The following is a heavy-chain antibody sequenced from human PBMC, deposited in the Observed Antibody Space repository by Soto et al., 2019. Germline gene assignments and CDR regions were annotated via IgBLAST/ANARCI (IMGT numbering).Heavy chain of an antibody. D-gene: IGHD2-15*01. Sequence: QLQLQESGPGLVKPSETLSLTCTVSGGSISSSSYYWGWIRQPPGKGLEWVGSIYYSGSTYYNPSLKSRFTLSVDTSKNQFSLKLSSVTAADTAVYYCARHSKGRAPVAYWGQGTLVTVSS. CDR3: ARHSKGRAPVAY. V-gene: IGHV4-39*01. CDR1: GGSISSSSYY. CDR2: IYYSGST. J-gene: IGHJ4*02.